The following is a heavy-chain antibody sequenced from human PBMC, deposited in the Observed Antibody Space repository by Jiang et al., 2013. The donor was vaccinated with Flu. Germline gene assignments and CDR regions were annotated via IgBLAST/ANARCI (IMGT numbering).Heavy chain of an antibody. Sequence: YAQKFQGRVTMTEDTSTDTAYMELSSLRSEDTAVYYCATVAAPRNWFDPWGQGTLVTVSS. J-gene: IGHJ5*02. V-gene: IGHV1-24*01. CDR3: ATVAAPRNWFDP. D-gene: IGHD6-19*01.